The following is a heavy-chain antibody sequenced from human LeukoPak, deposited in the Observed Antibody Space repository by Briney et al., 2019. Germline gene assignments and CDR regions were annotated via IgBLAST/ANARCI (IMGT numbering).Heavy chain of an antibody. D-gene: IGHD6-19*01. CDR3: ARDGDYGYSSGWLEYD. CDR2: IIPIFGTA. J-gene: IGHJ4*02. Sequence: SVNVSCMPSVGTFSSYAISWVRQAPGQGLEWMGGIIPIFGTANYAQKFQGRVTITADESTSTAYMELSSLRSEDTAVYYCARDGDYGYSSGWLEYDWGQGTLVTVSS. V-gene: IGHV1-69*01. CDR1: VGTFSSYA.